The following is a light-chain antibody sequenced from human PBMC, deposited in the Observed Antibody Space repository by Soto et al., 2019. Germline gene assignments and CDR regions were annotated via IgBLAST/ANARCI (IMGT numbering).Light chain of an antibody. J-gene: IGLJ3*02. CDR3: SSYTTSTTRV. CDR1: DNDVGVYNY. V-gene: IGLV2-14*01. Sequence: QSALTQPVSVSGSPGQAITISCNGTDNDVGVYNYASWYQQHPGKAPKLIIYDVTNQPSGVSNRFSGSKSGNTASLTISGLQAEDEADYYCSSYTTSTTRVFGGGTKLTVL. CDR2: DVT.